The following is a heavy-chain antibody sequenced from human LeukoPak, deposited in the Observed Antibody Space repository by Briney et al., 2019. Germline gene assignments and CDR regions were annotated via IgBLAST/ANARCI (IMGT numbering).Heavy chain of an antibody. D-gene: IGHD4-11*01. CDR3: ARNDYSPNYYYYGMDV. Sequence: ASVTVSCTASGGTFSSYAISWVRQAPGQGLEWMGGIIPIFGTANYAQKFQGRVTITADESTSTAYMELSSLRSEDTAVYYCARNDYSPNYYYYGMDVWGQGTTVTVSS. J-gene: IGHJ6*02. V-gene: IGHV1-69*13. CDR1: GGTFSSYA. CDR2: IIPIFGTA.